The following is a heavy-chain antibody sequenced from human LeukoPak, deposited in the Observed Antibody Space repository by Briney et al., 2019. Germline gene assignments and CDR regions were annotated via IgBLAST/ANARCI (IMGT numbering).Heavy chain of an antibody. CDR1: GYIFTIYD. Sequence: ASVKVSCTASGYIFTIYDINWVRHATGQGLEWMGWMNPNSGNTGYAQKFQGRVTITRNTSISTAYMELSSLRSEDTAVYYCARGQYDFWSGYYTDFSDYYYMDVWGKGTTVTVSS. J-gene: IGHJ6*03. D-gene: IGHD3-3*01. V-gene: IGHV1-8*03. CDR2: MNPNSGNT. CDR3: ARGQYDFWSGYYTDFSDYYYMDV.